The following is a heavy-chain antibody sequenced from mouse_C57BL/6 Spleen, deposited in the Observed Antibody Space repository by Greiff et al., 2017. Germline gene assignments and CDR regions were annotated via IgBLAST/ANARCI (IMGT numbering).Heavy chain of an antibody. V-gene: IGHV2-9-1*01. Sequence: VMLVESGPGLVAPSQSLSITCTVSGFSFTSYAISWVRQPPGKGLEWLGVIWTGGGTNYNSALKSRLSISKDNSKSQVFLKMNSLQTDDTARYYCARGSTMVGGYFDYWGQGTTLTVSS. CDR3: ARGSTMVGGYFDY. D-gene: IGHD2-1*01. J-gene: IGHJ2*01. CDR1: GFSFTSYA. CDR2: IWTGGGT.